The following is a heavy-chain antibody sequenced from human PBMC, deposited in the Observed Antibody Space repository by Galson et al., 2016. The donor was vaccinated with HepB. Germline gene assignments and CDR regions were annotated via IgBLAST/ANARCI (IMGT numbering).Heavy chain of an antibody. J-gene: IGHJ4*02. CDR1: GFTLSNYV. D-gene: IGHD2-21*02. CDR2: MYRSGSV. V-gene: IGHV3-53*01. Sequence: SLRLSCAVSGFTLSNYVVNWVRQAPGKGLEWVSVMYRSGSVYYADSVKGRFTTSRDDSKNTLYLQMNSLRADDTAVYYCASHVDCSGGCYGFFDYWGQGTLVTVSS. CDR3: ASHVDCSGGCYGFFDY.